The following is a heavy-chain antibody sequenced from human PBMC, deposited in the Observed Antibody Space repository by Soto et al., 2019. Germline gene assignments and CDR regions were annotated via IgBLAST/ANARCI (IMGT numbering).Heavy chain of an antibody. D-gene: IGHD3-10*01. Sequence: EVQLVESGGGLVQPGGSLRLSCAASGFTFSTYWIHWVRQAPGKGLVWVSRINSDGSSTNYADSVKGQFTITRDNAKNTMFLQMSSLRAEDTAVYYCARDRWGGGRDMDVGGQGTTVTVSS. V-gene: IGHV3-74*01. CDR2: INSDGSST. J-gene: IGHJ6*02. CDR1: GFTFSTYW. CDR3: ARDRWGGGRDMDV.